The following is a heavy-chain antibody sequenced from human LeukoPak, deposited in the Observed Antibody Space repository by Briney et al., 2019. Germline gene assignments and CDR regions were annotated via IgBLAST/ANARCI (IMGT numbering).Heavy chain of an antibody. V-gene: IGHV1-2*02. D-gene: IGHD5-18*01. J-gene: IGHJ4*02. Sequence: ASVNVSCKASGYSFIGYYIHWMRQAPGQGLERMGWTNPNSGDTNYAQKFQGRVTMTRDTSITTGYMELRRLTSDDTAMYYCARSVGYSDGYGDPRLLDYWGQGTLVTVSS. CDR1: GYSFIGYY. CDR3: ARSVGYSDGYGDPRLLDY. CDR2: TNPNSGDT.